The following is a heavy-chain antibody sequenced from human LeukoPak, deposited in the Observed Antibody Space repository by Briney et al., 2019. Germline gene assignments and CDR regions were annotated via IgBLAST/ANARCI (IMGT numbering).Heavy chain of an antibody. J-gene: IGHJ4*02. D-gene: IGHD3-9*01. Sequence: SETLSLTCTVSGGSISSYYWSWIRQPPGKGLEWIGSIYYSGSTYYNPSLKSRVTISVDTSKNQFSLKLSSVTAADTAVYYCASLNYDILTGYRTYYFDYWGQGTLVTVSS. CDR1: GGSISSYY. V-gene: IGHV4-59*12. CDR2: IYYSGST. CDR3: ASLNYDILTGYRTYYFDY.